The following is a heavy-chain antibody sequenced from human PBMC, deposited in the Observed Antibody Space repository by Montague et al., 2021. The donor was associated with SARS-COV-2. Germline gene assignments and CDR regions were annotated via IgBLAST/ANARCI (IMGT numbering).Heavy chain of an antibody. CDR2: ISHSGSA. Sequence: SETLSLTCTVSGVSLSSSSFYWGWIRQPPGKGLEWIGQISHSGSANYNPSLKSRVTISVDTAKNQFSLKLTSVNVADTAVYYCTRGAPGYWGQGALVTVSS. J-gene: IGHJ4*02. CDR3: TRGAPGY. V-gene: IGHV4-39*07. CDR1: GVSLSSSSFY.